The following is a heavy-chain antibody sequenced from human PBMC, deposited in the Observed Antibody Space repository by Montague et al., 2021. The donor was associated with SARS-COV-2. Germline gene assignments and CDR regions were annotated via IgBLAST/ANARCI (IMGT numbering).Heavy chain of an antibody. CDR3: ARGPVGVAARLRYYLDQ. CDR1: GGSLSGDH. V-gene: IGHV4-34*01. J-gene: IGHJ4*02. Sequence: SETLSLTCAVYGGSLSGDHWSWIRQPPGKGLEWIGEVNHSGHTXXXVSXXXRVTMSVDTSMSQFSLKVRSVTAADTAVYYCARGPVGVAARLRYYLDQWGQGTLVTVSS. CDR2: VNHSGHT. D-gene: IGHD6-6*01.